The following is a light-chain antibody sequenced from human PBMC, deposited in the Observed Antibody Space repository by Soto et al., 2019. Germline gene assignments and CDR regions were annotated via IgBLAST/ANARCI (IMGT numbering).Light chain of an antibody. CDR3: QQRSNWPPFT. CDR2: DTS. CDR1: QSVGSY. Sequence: EIVLTQSPATLSLSPGERVTLSCRASQSVGSYLAWYQHKPGQAPRLLSYDTSNRATGIPARFSGSGSGTDFTLTISTLEPEDFAVYYCQQRSNWPPFTFGQGTKLEIK. V-gene: IGKV3-11*01. J-gene: IGKJ2*01.